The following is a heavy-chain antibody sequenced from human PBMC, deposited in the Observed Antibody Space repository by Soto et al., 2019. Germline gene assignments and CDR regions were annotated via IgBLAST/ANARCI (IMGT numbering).Heavy chain of an antibody. J-gene: IGHJ6*02. V-gene: IGHV1-46*01. D-gene: IGHD3-3*01. CDR2: INPICGTT. Sequence: GASVKVSCKAPGGTFSSYAISWVRQAPGQGLEWMGIINPICGTTKYAQKFQGRVTMTRDTSTSTVYMELSSLRSEDTAVYYCARSKITIFGVVIADYYYGMDVWGQGTTVTVSS. CDR1: GGTFSSYA. CDR3: ARSKITIFGVVIADYYYGMDV.